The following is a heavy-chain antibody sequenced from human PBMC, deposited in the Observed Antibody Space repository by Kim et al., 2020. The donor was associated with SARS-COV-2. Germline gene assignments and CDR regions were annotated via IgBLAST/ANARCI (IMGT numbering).Heavy chain of an antibody. V-gene: IGHV3-48*02. J-gene: IGHJ4*02. CDR2: INYGSDNI. Sequence: GGSLRLSCAASGFTFSSYSMSWVRQAPGKGLEWFSYINYGSDNIYHADSVKGRFTISRDNAKNSLYLQMDSLRDEDTAVYYCARGPFYWGQGTLVTVSS. CDR3: ARGPFY. CDR1: GFTFSSYS.